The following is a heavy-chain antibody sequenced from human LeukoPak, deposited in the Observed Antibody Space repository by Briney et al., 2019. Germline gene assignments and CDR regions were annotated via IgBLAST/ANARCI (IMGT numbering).Heavy chain of an antibody. D-gene: IGHD1-26*01. Sequence: SETLSPTCTLSAGSTSSSSYYWGRIRQPPGKGLEWFGRIYYNGSTYYNPSLKSRVTISVDTCKNQFSLKLRSVNDADAAVYYCARHRERIPYWYFDLWGRGTLVTVSS. CDR1: AGSTSSSSYY. J-gene: IGHJ2*01. V-gene: IGHV4-39*01. CDR2: IYYNGST. CDR3: ARHRERIPYWYFDL.